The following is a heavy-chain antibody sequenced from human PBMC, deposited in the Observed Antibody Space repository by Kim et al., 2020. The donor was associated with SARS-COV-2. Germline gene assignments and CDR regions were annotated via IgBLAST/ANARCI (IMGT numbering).Heavy chain of an antibody. V-gene: IGHV4-39*01. J-gene: IGHJ4*02. D-gene: IGHD6-6*01. CDR3: ARHPLGGYSSSQRHFDY. Sequence: TSRVRISVDTSKNQFSLKRSSVTAADTAVYYCARHPLGGYSSSQRHFDYWGQGTLVTVSS.